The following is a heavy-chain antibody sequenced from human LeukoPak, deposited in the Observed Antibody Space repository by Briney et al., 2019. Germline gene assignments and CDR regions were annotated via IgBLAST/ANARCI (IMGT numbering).Heavy chain of an antibody. Sequence: PGGSLRLSCVASGFTFSSYAMSWVRQAPGKGLEWVSAISGSVGSTFYADSVKGRFTISRDNSKNTLYLQMNSLRAEDTAVYYCAKLSGSFPFDYWGQGTLVTVSS. CDR1: GFTFSSYA. D-gene: IGHD1-26*01. CDR3: AKLSGSFPFDY. V-gene: IGHV3-23*01. J-gene: IGHJ4*02. CDR2: ISGSVGST.